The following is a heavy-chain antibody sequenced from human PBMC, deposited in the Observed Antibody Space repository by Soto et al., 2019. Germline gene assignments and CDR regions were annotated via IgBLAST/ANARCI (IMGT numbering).Heavy chain of an antibody. Sequence: KESGPTLVKPTQTLTLTCTFSGFSLSTSGVGVGWIRQPPGKALEWLALIYWDDDKRYSPSLKSRLTITKDTSKNQVVLTMTHMEPGETGTYFRGHPGRGSWFFLGRRSSQFDHRGPGTLVTVSS. CDR1: GFSLSTSGVG. J-gene: IGHJ4*02. CDR3: GHPGRGSWFFLGRRSSQFDH. CDR2: IYWDDDK. D-gene: IGHD2-15*01. V-gene: IGHV2-5*02.